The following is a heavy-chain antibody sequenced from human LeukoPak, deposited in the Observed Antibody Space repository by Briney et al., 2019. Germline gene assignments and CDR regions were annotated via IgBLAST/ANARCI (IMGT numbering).Heavy chain of an antibody. CDR3: ARASSSSWYDY. J-gene: IGHJ4*02. CDR2: INPSGGST. D-gene: IGHD6-13*01. V-gene: IGHV1-46*01. Sequence: ASVKLSCTASGYTFTSYYMHWVRQAPAQGLEWMGIINPSGGSTSYAQKFQGRVTMTRDTSTSTVYMELSSLRSEDTAVYYCARASSSSWYDYWGQGTLVTVSS. CDR1: GYTFTSYY.